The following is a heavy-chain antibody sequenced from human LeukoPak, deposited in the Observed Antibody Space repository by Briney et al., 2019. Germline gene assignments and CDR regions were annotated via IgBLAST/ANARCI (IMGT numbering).Heavy chain of an antibody. J-gene: IGHJ5*02. D-gene: IGHD3-3*01. CDR1: GFTFSSYG. CDR2: ISYDGSNK. CDR3: AKVGLRFLEWFGFDP. V-gene: IGHV3-30*18. Sequence: GRSLRLSCAASGFTFSSYGMRWVRQAPGKGLEWVAVISYDGSNKYYADSVKGRFTISRDNSKNTLYLQMNSLRAEDTAVYYCAKVGLRFLEWFGFDPWGQGTLVTVSS.